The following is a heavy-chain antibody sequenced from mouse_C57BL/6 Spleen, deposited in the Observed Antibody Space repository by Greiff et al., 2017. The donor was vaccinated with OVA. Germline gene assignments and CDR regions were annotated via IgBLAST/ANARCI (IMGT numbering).Heavy chain of an antibody. J-gene: IGHJ3*01. CDR2: INPNNGGT. CDR1: GYTFTDYN. V-gene: IGHV1-18*01. CDR3: ARSLYYGSRSWFAY. D-gene: IGHD1-1*01. Sequence: EVQLQESGPELVKPGASVKIPCKASGYTFTDYNMDWVKQSHGTSLEWIGDINPNNGGTIYNQKFKGKATLTVDKSSSTAYMELRSLTSEDTAVYYCARSLYYGSRSWFAYWGQGTLVTVSA.